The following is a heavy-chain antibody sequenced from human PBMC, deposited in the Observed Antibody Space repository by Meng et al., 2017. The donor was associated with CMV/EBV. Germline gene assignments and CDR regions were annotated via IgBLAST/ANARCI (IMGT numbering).Heavy chain of an antibody. Sequence: GESLKISCAASGFTFSSYSMNWVRQAPGKGLEWVSSISSSSSYIYYADSVKGRFTISRDNAKNSLYLQMNSLRAEDTALYYCAKDMRYCSSTSCYNADYYYYGMDVWGQGTTVTVSS. J-gene: IGHJ6*02. CDR3: AKDMRYCSSTSCYNADYYYYGMDV. CDR2: ISSSSSYI. V-gene: IGHV3-21*04. CDR1: GFTFSSYS. D-gene: IGHD2-2*02.